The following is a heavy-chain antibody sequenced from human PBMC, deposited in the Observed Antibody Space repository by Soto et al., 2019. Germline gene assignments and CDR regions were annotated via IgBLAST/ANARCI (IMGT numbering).Heavy chain of an antibody. D-gene: IGHD3-3*01. CDR2: IIPTFTTGIIPIFGTP. CDR1: GGPFSNYA. J-gene: IGHJ4*02. Sequence: SVKVSCKASGGPFSNYAINWVRQAPGQGLEWMGGIIPTFTTGIIPIFGTPTYAQNFQGRVTITADESTSTAYMELSSLRSDDTAVYYCAAVPVLRFLKWLPAYFDYWGQGTLVTVSS. V-gene: IGHV1-69*13. CDR3: AAVPVLRFLKWLPAYFDY.